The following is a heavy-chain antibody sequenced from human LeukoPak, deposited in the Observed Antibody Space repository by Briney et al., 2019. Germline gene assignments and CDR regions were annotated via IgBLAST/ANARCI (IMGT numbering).Heavy chain of an antibody. CDR3: ARVGGTGNFDY. V-gene: IGHV3-66*01. Sequence: PGGSLRLSCAASGFTVSSNYMSWVRQAPGKGLEWVSVIYSGGSTYYADSVKGRFTISRDNAKNSLYLQTNSLRAEDTAVYYCARVGGTGNFDYWGQGTLVTVSS. CDR1: GFTVSSNY. CDR2: IYSGGST. D-gene: IGHD1-14*01. J-gene: IGHJ4*02.